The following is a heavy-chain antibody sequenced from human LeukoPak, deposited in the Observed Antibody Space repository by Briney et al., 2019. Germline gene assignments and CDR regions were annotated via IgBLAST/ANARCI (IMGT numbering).Heavy chain of an antibody. J-gene: IGHJ4*02. CDR2: IIPILGIA. D-gene: IGHD3-3*01. CDR3: ARRRVYDFWSGYSAVDY. V-gene: IGHV1-69*04. CDR1: GGTFSSYA. Sequence: SVKVSCKASGGTFSSYAISWVRQAPGQGLEWMGRIIPILGIANYAQKFQGRVTITADKSTSTAYMELSSLRSEDTAVYYCARRRVYDFWSGYSAVDYWGQGTLVTVSS.